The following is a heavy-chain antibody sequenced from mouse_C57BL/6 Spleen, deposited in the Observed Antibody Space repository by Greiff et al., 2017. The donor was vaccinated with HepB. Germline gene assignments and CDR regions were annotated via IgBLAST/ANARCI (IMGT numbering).Heavy chain of an antibody. J-gene: IGHJ4*01. Sequence: QVQLQQSDAELVKPGASVKISCKVSGYTFTDHTIHWMKQRPEQGLEWIGYIYPRDGSTKYNEKFKGKATLTADKSSSTAYMQLNSLTSEDSAVYFCAREGGGPAFAMAMDYWGQGTSVTVSS. CDR2: IYPRDGST. V-gene: IGHV1-78*01. CDR3: AREGGGPAFAMAMDY. D-gene: IGHD1-1*02. CDR1: GYTFTDHT.